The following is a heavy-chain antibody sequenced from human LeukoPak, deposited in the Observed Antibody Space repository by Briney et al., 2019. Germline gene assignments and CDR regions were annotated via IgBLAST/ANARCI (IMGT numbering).Heavy chain of an antibody. Sequence: GGSLRLSCAPSGLTFSTYEMNSVRRAPGKGLEWVSYIDRSGSTLYYADSVKGRFAISRDNAKNSLYLQMNSLRAEDTAVYYCARERANWGGDCSDYWGQGTLVAVSS. D-gene: IGHD2-21*01. CDR1: GLTFSTYE. CDR2: IDRSGSTL. J-gene: IGHJ4*02. V-gene: IGHV3-48*03. CDR3: ARERANWGGDCSDY.